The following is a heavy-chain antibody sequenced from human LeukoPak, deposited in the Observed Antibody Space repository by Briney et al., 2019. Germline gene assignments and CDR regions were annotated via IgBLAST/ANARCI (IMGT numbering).Heavy chain of an antibody. CDR2: ISSSSGTI. J-gene: IGHJ6*03. CDR3: AREFEVPAAAPDYYYYYYIDV. D-gene: IGHD2-2*01. V-gene: IGHV3-48*04. Sequence: WXXQAPGKGLEWVSYISSSSGTIYYADSVKGRVTISRDSVENSLHLQMNSLRVEDTAVYYCAREFEVPAAAPDYYYYYYIDVWGKGTTVTVSS.